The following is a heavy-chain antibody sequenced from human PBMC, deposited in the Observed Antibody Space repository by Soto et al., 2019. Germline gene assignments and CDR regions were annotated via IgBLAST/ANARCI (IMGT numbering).Heavy chain of an antibody. D-gene: IGHD2-21*01. J-gene: IGHJ6*02. Sequence: GGSLRLSCAASGFTFSSYWMSWVRQAPGKGLEWVANIKQDGSEKYYVDSVKGRFTIPRDNAKNSLYLQMNSLRAEDTAVYYCARVGDSGGYYYYGMDVWGQGTTVTVSS. CDR2: IKQDGSEK. CDR3: ARVGDSGGYYYYGMDV. CDR1: GFTFSSYW. V-gene: IGHV3-7*05.